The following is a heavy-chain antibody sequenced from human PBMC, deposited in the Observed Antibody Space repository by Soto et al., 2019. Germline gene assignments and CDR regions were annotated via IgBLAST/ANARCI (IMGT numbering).Heavy chain of an antibody. J-gene: IGHJ6*03. CDR3: ARDSSSWVYYYYMDV. CDR2: ISSSSSYI. D-gene: IGHD6-13*01. CDR1: GFPFSSYS. V-gene: IGHV3-21*01. Sequence: GGSMRLSCAAAGFPFSSYSRNWVRQAPGKGLEWVSSISSSSSYIYYADSVKGRFTISRDNAKNSLYLQMNSLRAEDTAVYYCARDSSSWVYYYYMDVWGKGTTVTVSS.